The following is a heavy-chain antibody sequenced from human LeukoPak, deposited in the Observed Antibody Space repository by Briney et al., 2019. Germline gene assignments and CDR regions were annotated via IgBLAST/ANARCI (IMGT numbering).Heavy chain of an antibody. Sequence: PGGSLRLSCAASGFTVSSNYMSWVRQAPGKGLEWVSGISVSTGSTYHADSVKGRFTISRDNSMNTVYLQMDSLRVEDTALYYCARYTDRAFRLGGFDIWGQGTLVTVSS. CDR3: ARYTDRAFRLGGFDI. J-gene: IGHJ3*02. CDR2: ISVSTGST. CDR1: GFTVSSNY. V-gene: IGHV3-53*01. D-gene: IGHD2-15*01.